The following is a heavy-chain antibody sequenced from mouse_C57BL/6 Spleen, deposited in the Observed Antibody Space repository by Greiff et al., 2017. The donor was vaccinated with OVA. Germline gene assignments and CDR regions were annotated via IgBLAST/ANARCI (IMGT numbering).Heavy chain of an antibody. D-gene: IGHD2-2*01. CDR2: INPGSGGT. CDR1: GYAFTNYL. Sequence: QVQLQQSGAELVRPGTSVKVSCKASGYAFTNYLIEWVKQRPGQGLEWIGVINPGSGGTNYNEKFKGKATLTADKSSSTAYMQLSSLTSEDSAVYFCASTMVTRWYFDVWGTGTTVTVSS. J-gene: IGHJ1*03. CDR3: ASTMVTRWYFDV. V-gene: IGHV1-54*01.